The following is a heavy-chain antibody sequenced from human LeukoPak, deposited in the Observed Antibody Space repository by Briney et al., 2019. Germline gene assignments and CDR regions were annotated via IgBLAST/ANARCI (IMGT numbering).Heavy chain of an antibody. CDR3: ARGPGYSSGWSTGMPKGWFDP. Sequence: ASVKVSCKTSGCTFTSYDINWVRQATRQGLEWMGWMNPNSGNTGYAQKFQGRVTMTRNTSINTAYMELSSLRSEDTAVYYCARGPGYSSGWSTGMPKGWFDPWGQGTLVTVSS. D-gene: IGHD6-19*01. CDR2: MNPNSGNT. CDR1: GCTFTSYD. J-gene: IGHJ5*02. V-gene: IGHV1-8*01.